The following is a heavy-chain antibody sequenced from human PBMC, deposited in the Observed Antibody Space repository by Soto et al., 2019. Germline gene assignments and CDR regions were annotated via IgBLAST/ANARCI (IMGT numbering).Heavy chain of an antibody. J-gene: IGHJ5*02. CDR1: WFTFSGSA. CDR2: IRSKANSYAT. CDR3: TRHRKDISIAVAGTRFDP. D-gene: IGHD6-19*01. V-gene: IGHV3-73*01. Sequence: GGSLRLSCAASWFTFSGSAMHWVRQASGKGLEWVGRIRSKANSYATAYAASVKGRFTISRDDSKNTAYLQMNSLKTEDTAVYYCTRHRKDISIAVAGTRFDPWGQGTLVTVSS.